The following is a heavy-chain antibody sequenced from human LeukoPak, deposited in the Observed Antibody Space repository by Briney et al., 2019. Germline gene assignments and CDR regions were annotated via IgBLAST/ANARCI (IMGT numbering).Heavy chain of an antibody. V-gene: IGHV1-18*01. Sequence: GASVKVSFKASGYTFTSYGITWVRQAPAQGLEWMGWISPYNGDTDYAQKLQGRLTMTTDTPTSTAYMELRSLRSDDTAVYYCARDLRIAAAATVLGNWFDPWGQGTLVTVSS. CDR3: ARDLRIAAAATVLGNWFDP. CDR1: GYTFTSYG. J-gene: IGHJ5*02. CDR2: ISPYNGDT. D-gene: IGHD6-13*01.